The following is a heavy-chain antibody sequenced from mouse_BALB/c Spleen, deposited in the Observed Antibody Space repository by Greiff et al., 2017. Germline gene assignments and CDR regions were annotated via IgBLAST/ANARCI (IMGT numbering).Heavy chain of an antibody. CDR1: GFTFSNYW. V-gene: IGHV6-6*02. J-gene: IGHJ3*01. Sequence: EVKVEESGGGLVQPGGSMKLSCVASGFTFSNYWMNWVRQSPEKGLEWVAEIRLKSNNYATHYAESVKGRFTISRDDSKSSVYLQMNNLRAEDTGIYYCTRESPSLFAYWGQGTLVTVSA. CDR2: IRLKSNNYAT. CDR3: TRESPSLFAY.